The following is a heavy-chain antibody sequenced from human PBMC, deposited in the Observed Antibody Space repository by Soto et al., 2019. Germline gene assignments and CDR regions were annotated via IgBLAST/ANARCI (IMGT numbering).Heavy chain of an antibody. D-gene: IGHD1-26*01. Sequence: QVQLVQSGAEVKKPGASVKVSCKASGYTFTSYDVNWVRLAPGQGLEWMGWINPNSGSTDYAQKFQGRVTMTRNISISTAYMELSSLRSEDTAVYYCASRVGATSFDFDYWGQGTLVTVSS. V-gene: IGHV1-8*01. CDR1: GYTFTSYD. J-gene: IGHJ4*02. CDR3: ASRVGATSFDFDY. CDR2: INPNSGST.